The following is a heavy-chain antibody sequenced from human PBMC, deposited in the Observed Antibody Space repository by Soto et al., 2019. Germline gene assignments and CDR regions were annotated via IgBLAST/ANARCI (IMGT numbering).Heavy chain of an antibody. CDR2: IIPIFGTA. D-gene: IGHD3-22*01. V-gene: IGHV1-69*01. CDR1: GGTFSSYA. CDR3: ARGVFYYDSSGYYYPYYFDY. J-gene: IGHJ4*02. Sequence: QVQLVQSGAEVKKPGSSVKVSCKASGGTFSSYAISWVRQAPGQGLEWMGGIIPIFGTANYAEKFQGRVTITSDESTSTAYMELSSRRSEDTAVYYCARGVFYYDSSGYYYPYYFDYWGQGTLVTVSS.